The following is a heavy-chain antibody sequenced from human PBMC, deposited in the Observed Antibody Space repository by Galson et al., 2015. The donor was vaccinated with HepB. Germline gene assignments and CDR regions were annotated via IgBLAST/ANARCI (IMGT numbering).Heavy chain of an antibody. J-gene: IGHJ6*01. D-gene: IGHD4-17*01. Sequence: SMRLSCAASGFTFSNAWMSWVGQAPGKGLEWVGRSKSKIDGGITDYAAPVKGRFTISRDDSKKTLYLQMNSLKTEDTAVYYCTTGSDYGDYDYYYYGMDVWGQGTTVTVSS. CDR1: GFTFSNAW. CDR2: SKSKIDGGIT. CDR3: TTGSDYGDYDYYYYGMDV. V-gene: IGHV3-15*01.